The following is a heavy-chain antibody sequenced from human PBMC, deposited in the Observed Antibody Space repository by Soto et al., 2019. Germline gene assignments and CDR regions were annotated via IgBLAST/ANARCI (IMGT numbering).Heavy chain of an antibody. CDR3: ARDPGIAVAGPYYYYGMDV. V-gene: IGHV1-69*12. J-gene: IGHJ6*02. Sequence: QVQLVQSGAEVKKPGSSVKVSCKASGGTFSSYAISWVRQAPGQGLEWMGGIIPIFGTANYAQKCQGRVTITADESTSTAYMELSSLRSEYTAVYYCARDPGIAVAGPYYYYGMDVCGQGTTVTVSS. CDR1: GGTFSSYA. CDR2: IIPIFGTA. D-gene: IGHD6-19*01.